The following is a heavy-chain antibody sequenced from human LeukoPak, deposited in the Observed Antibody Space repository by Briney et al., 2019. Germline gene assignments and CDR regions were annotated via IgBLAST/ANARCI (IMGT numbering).Heavy chain of an antibody. V-gene: IGHV4-59*11. CDR1: GGSISSHY. CDR2: IYYSGST. Sequence: PSETLSLTCTVSGGSISSHYWSWIRQLPGKGLEWIGYIYYSGSTNYNPSLKSRVTISVDTSKNQFSLKLSSVTAADTAVYYCARISSSLSSGWFDPWGQGTLVTVSS. CDR3: ARISSSLSSGWFDP. J-gene: IGHJ5*02. D-gene: IGHD6-6*01.